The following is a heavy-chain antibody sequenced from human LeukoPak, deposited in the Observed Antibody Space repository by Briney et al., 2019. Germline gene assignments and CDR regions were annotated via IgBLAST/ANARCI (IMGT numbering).Heavy chain of an antibody. D-gene: IGHD3-3*01. V-gene: IGHV4-59*01. J-gene: IGHJ5*02. CDR1: GGSISSYY. CDR3: ARDRTPDYDFWSGYYRGNWFDP. Sequence: SETLSLTCTVSGGSISSYYWSWIRQPPGKGLEWIGYIYYSGSTNYNPSLKSRVTISVDTSKNQFSLKLSSVTAEDTAVYYCARDRTPDYDFWSGYYRGNWFDPWGQGTLVTVSS. CDR2: IYYSGST.